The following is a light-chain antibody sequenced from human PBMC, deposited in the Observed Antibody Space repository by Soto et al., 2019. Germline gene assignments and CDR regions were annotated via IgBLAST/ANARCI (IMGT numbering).Light chain of an antibody. CDR1: QSVSSY. V-gene: IGKV3-11*01. CDR2: DAS. J-gene: IGKJ5*01. Sequence: EIVLTQSPATLSLPPGERATLSCRASQSVSSYLAWYQQKPGQPPRLLIYDASNRATGIPARFSGSGSGTDFTLTISSLEPEDFAVYYCQQRSNWPPFTFGQGTRLEIK. CDR3: QQRSNWPPFT.